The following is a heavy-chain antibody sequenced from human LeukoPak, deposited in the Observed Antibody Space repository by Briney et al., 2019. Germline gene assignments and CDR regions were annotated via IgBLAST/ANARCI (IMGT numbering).Heavy chain of an antibody. CDR3: ARKLLEEQWLAFYYYMDV. D-gene: IGHD6-19*01. J-gene: IGHJ6*03. CDR2: IYYSGST. V-gene: IGHV4-39*01. Sequence: SETLSLTCNVSGGSFTNYYWGWIRQPPGKGLEWIGSIYYSGSTYYNPSLKSRVTISVDTSKNQFSLKLSSVTAADTAVYYCARKLLEEQWLAFYYYMDVWGKGTTVTVSS. CDR1: GGSFTNYY.